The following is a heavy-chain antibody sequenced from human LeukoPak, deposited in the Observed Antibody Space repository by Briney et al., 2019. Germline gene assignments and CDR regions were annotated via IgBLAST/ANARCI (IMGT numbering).Heavy chain of an antibody. J-gene: IGHJ4*02. V-gene: IGHV3-20*04. CDR1: GFTFDDYG. CDR3: ARDQGGVLGQLVAY. Sequence: PGGSLRLSCAASGFTFDDYGMSWVRQAPGKGLEWVSGINWNGGSTGYADSVKGRLTISRDNAKNSLYLQMNSLRAEDTALYYCARDQGGVLGQLVAYWGQGTLVTVSS. CDR2: INWNGGST. D-gene: IGHD6-6*01.